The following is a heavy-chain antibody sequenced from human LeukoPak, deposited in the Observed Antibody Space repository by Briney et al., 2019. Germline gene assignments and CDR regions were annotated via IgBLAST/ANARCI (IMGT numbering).Heavy chain of an antibody. V-gene: IGHV3-21*01. Sequence: GGSLRLSCAASGFPFSSYSMNWVRQAPGKGLEWVSSISSSSSYIYYADSVKGRFTISRDNAKNSLYLQMNSLRAEDTAVYYCASAGGSGGDVWGKGTTVTVSS. CDR2: ISSSSSYI. CDR3: ASAGGSGGDV. CDR1: GFPFSSYS. J-gene: IGHJ6*04. D-gene: IGHD3-10*01.